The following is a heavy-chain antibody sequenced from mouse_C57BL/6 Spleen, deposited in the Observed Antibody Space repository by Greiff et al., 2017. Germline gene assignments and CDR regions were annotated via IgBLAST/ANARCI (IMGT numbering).Heavy chain of an antibody. V-gene: IGHV1-47*01. D-gene: IGHD1-1*01. CDR3: ARGENYYGSYWYFDV. Sequence: VQLQQSGAELVKPGASVKMSCKASGYTFTTYPIEWMKQNHGKSLAWIGNFHPYNDDTKYNEKFKGKATLTVEKSSSTVYLELSRLTSDDSAVYYCARGENYYGSYWYFDVWGTGTTVTVSS. CDR1: GYTFTTYP. CDR2: FHPYNDDT. J-gene: IGHJ1*03.